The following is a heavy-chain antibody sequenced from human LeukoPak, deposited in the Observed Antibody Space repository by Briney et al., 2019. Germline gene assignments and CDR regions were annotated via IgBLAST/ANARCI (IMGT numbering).Heavy chain of an antibody. CDR3: ARDPRSGYYTGGHWFDP. J-gene: IGHJ5*02. Sequence: SETLSLTCTVSGGSISSGGYYWSWIRQHPGTGLEWIGRIYTSGSTNYNPSLKSRVTMSVDTSKNQFSLKLSSVTAADTAVYYCARDPRSGYYTGGHWFDPWGQGTLVTVSS. CDR1: GGSISSGGYY. CDR2: IYTSGST. V-gene: IGHV4-61*02. D-gene: IGHD3-3*01.